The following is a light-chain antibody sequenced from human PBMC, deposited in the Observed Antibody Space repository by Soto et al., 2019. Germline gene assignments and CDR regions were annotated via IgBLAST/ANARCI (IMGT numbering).Light chain of an antibody. V-gene: IGKV3-15*01. CDR3: QQYDTSPWT. CDR2: GAS. CDR1: QSVSSN. Sequence: EIVMTQSPATLSVSPGERATLSCRASQSVSSNLAWYQQKPGQAPRLLIYGASTRATGIPARFSGSGSGTDFTLTIYRLEPEDFAVYYCQQYDTSPWTFGQGTKVDIK. J-gene: IGKJ1*01.